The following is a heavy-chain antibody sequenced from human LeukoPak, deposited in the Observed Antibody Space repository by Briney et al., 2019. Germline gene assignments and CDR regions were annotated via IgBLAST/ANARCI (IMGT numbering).Heavy chain of an antibody. CDR2: VHQTGSP. Sequence: SETLSLTCDVSGSSVNSDQYWGWMRHSPGAGLEWIGSVHQTGSPYYNPSLGSRVSLSIDSAKNSFSLRLTSVTAADTAVYYCAMLRLGELSLLANAYDIWGQGTMVIVSS. CDR1: GSSVNSDQY. V-gene: IGHV4-38-2*01. J-gene: IGHJ3*02. D-gene: IGHD3-16*02. CDR3: AMLRLGELSLLANAYDI.